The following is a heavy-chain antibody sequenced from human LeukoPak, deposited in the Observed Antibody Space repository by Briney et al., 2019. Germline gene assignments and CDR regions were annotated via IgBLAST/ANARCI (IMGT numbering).Heavy chain of an antibody. J-gene: IGHJ4*02. CDR3: TTDPMYSPSLY. Sequence: PGWSLRLSCAASGFTFSNAWMSWVPQAPGKGLKRVGRIKSKTDGGTTDYAAPVKGRFTISRDDSKNTLYLQMNSLKTEDTAVYYCTTDPMYSPSLYWGQGTLVAGSS. V-gene: IGHV3-15*01. D-gene: IGHD6-13*01. CDR2: IKSKTDGGTT. CDR1: GFTFSNAW.